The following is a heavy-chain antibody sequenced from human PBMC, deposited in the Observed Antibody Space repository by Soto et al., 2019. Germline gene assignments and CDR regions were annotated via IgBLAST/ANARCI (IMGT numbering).Heavy chain of an antibody. Sequence: EAQLVESGGGLVQPGGSLRVSCAVSGFTFSSYWMSWVRQAPGKGLEWVAKIKQDGSEKDYVDSVKGRFTISRDNANNSLYLHMYSLRVEDTAVYYCARGVRDAYNWFDPWGQGTLVTVSS. D-gene: IGHD2-21*01. CDR3: ARGVRDAYNWFDP. J-gene: IGHJ5*02. CDR2: IKQDGSEK. V-gene: IGHV3-7*01. CDR1: GFTFSSYW.